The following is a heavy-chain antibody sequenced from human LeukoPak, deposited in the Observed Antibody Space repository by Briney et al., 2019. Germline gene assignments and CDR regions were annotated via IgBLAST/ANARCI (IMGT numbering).Heavy chain of an antibody. Sequence: WASVKVSCKASGGTFSSYAISWVRQAPGQGLEWMGGIIPIFGKANYAQKFQGRVTITADESTSTAYMELSSPRSEDTAVYFCARQIVATSAFDYWGQGTLVTVSS. D-gene: IGHD5-12*01. J-gene: IGHJ4*02. V-gene: IGHV1-69*01. CDR3: ARQIVATSAFDY. CDR1: GGTFSSYA. CDR2: IIPIFGKA.